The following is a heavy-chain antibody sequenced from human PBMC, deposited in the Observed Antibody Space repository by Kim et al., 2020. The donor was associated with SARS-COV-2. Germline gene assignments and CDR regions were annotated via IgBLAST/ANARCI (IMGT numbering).Heavy chain of an antibody. V-gene: IGHV3-74*01. CDR3: GRGYGDFGYYIDN. CDR2: IRSDGSST. CDR1: GFSFSNYW. D-gene: IGHD4-17*01. J-gene: IGHJ4*02. Sequence: GGSLRLSCAASGFSFSNYWTPWVRQAPGKGLVWVSCIRSDGSSTSYADSVKGRFTISRDNAKNTLYLQMSSLRAEETAIYYCGRGYGDFGYYIDNWGQGTLVTVSS.